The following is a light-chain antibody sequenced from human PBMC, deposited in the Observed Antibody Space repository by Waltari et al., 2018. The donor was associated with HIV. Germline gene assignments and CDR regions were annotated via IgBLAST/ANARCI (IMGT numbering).Light chain of an antibody. V-gene: IGLV4-69*01. CDR3: QTWGTGIAV. CDR1: SGHSSNA. Sequence: QPVLTQPPSASGSLRASVKLTCTLSSGHSSNAIPWHQQQPEKGPRFLMKVNSDGSHNRGAGIPDRFSGSTYGAERYLTISSLQSEDEADYYCQTWGTGIAVFGGGTKLTVL. J-gene: IGLJ3*02. CDR2: VNSDGSH.